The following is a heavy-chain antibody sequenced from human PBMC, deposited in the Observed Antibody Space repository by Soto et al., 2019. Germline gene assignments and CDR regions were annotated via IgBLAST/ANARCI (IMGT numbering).Heavy chain of an antibody. CDR1: AYSFTAYY. D-gene: IGHD6-6*01. CDR2: INPNSGVT. J-gene: IGHJ4*02. Sequence: QVQLVQSGAEVKKPGASVKVSCKASAYSFTAYYTNWARQAPGQGPEWMEWINPNSGVTSYPQRFQGRVTMTRDTAISTVYMELSGLRSDDTAVYYCARSASSIAARRQFDYWGQGTLITVSS. V-gene: IGHV1-2*02. CDR3: ARSASSIAARRQFDY.